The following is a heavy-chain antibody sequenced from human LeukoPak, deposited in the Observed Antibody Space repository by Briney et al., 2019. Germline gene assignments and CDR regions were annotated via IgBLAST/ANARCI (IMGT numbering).Heavy chain of an antibody. CDR3: ARDGVPAAPGRWFDP. CDR2: IIPIFGTA. D-gene: IGHD2-2*01. V-gene: IGHV1-69*13. J-gene: IGHJ5*02. Sequence: SVKVSCKASGGTFSSYAISWVRQAPGQGLEWMGGIIPIFGTANYAQKFQGRVTITADESTSTAYMELSSLRSEDTAVYYCARDGVPAAPGRWFDPWGQGTLVTVSS. CDR1: GGTFSSYA.